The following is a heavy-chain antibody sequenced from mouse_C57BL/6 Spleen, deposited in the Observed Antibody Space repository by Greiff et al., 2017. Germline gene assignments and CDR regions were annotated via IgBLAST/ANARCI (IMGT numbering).Heavy chain of an antibody. V-gene: IGHV1-64*01. CDR3: ARWGYYYGIDY. Sequence: QVQLQQPGAELVKPGASVKLSCKASGYTFTSYWMHWVKQRPGQGLEWIGMIHPNSGSTNYNEKFKSKATLTVDKSSSTAYMQLSSLTSEDSAVYYCARWGYYYGIDYWGQGTTLTVSS. J-gene: IGHJ2*01. D-gene: IGHD1-1*01. CDR2: IHPNSGST. CDR1: GYTFTSYW.